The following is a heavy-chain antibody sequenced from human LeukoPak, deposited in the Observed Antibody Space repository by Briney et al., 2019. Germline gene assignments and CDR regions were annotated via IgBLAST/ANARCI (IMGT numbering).Heavy chain of an antibody. CDR3: ATFRYYYDSSGYYYGNDAFDI. V-gene: IGHV4-39*07. D-gene: IGHD3-22*01. Sequence: PSESLSLTCTVSGGSISNSNYYWGWIRQPPGKGLEWIGEIYHSGSTNYNPSLKSRVTISVDKSKNQFSLKLSSVTAADTAVYYCATFRYYYDSSGYYYGNDAFDIWGQGTMVTVSS. CDR2: IYHSGST. J-gene: IGHJ3*02. CDR1: GGSISNSNYY.